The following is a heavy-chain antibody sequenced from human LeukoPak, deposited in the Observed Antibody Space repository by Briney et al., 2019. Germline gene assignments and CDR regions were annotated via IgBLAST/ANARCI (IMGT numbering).Heavy chain of an antibody. J-gene: IGHJ3*02. V-gene: IGHV1-69*06. CDR2: IIPIFGTA. CDR3: ASARITIFGVVILDAFDI. Sequence: ASVKVSCKASGGTFSSYAISWVRQAPRQGLEWMGGIIPIFGTANYAQKFQSRVTITADKSTSTAYMELSSLRSEYTAVYYCASARITIFGVVILDAFDIWGQGTMVTVSS. D-gene: IGHD3-3*01. CDR1: GGTFSSYA.